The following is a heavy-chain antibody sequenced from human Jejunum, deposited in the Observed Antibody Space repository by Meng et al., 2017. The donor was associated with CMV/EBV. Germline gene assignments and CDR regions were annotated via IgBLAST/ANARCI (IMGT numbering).Heavy chain of an antibody. D-gene: IGHD3-16*01. J-gene: IGHJ4*02. CDR3: ARGWGTTSPWDY. CDR2: VDYYGST. Sequence: SGSGDSISGYYFSWIRQPPGKGLEWIGNVDYYGSTKYNPSLKSRVTISVDPARSQLSLKLGSVSAADTAVYYCARGWGTTSPWDYWGQGMLVTVSS. V-gene: IGHV4-59*01. CDR1: GDSISGYY.